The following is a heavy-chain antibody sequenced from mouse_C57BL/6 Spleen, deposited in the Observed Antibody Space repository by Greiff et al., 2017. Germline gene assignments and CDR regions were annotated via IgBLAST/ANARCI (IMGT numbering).Heavy chain of an antibody. CDR3: ARTLYDYDGDYAMDY. J-gene: IGHJ4*01. V-gene: IGHV1-64*01. CDR2: IHPNSGST. CDR1: GYTFTSYW. D-gene: IGHD2-4*01. Sequence: QVQLQQSGAELVKPGASVKLSCKASGYTFTSYWMHWVKQRPGQGLEWIGMIHPNSGSTNYNEKFKSKATLTVDKSSSTAYMQLSSLTSEDSAVYYCARTLYDYDGDYAMDYWGQGTSVTVSS.